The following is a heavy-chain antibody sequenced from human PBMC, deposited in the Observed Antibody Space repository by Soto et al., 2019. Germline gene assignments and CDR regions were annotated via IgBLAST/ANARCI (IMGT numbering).Heavy chain of an antibody. CDR3: SMYSTSDGWLDP. CDR2: IYYKGNI. D-gene: IGHD1-26*01. CDR1: GGSIRMNDHH. Sequence: SETLSLTCTVSGGSIRMNDHHWCWIRQPPGKGLEWIGNIYYKGNIYYSPSLESRVTISVDTSKNQFSLKLTSVTAADTAIYYCSMYSTSDGWLDPWGQGTLVTVSS. J-gene: IGHJ5*02. V-gene: IGHV4-39*01.